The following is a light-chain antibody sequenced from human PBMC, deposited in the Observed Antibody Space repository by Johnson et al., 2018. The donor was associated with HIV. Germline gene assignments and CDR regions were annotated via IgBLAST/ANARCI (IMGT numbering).Light chain of an antibody. CDR3: GTWDSSLRVGF. CDR2: ENN. J-gene: IGLJ1*01. Sequence: QSVLTQPPSVSAAPGQKVTISCSGSSSNIGNNYVSWYQQLPGTAPKLLIYENNKRPSGIPDRFSGSKSGTSATLGITGLQTVDEADYYCGTWDSSLRVGFFGTGTKVTVL. CDR1: SSNIGNNY. V-gene: IGLV1-51*02.